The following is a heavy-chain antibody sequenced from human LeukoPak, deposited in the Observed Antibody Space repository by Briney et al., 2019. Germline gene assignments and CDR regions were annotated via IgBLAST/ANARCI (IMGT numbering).Heavy chain of an antibody. CDR3: ARDSSGYSST. V-gene: IGHV3-11*01. CDR1: GFTLSDYY. J-gene: IGHJ5*02. D-gene: IGHD6-13*01. Sequence: PGGSLRLSCVASGFTLSDYYMTWIRQAPGKGLEWVSYISSSGSTIHYADSVKGRFTISRDNAKNSLYLQMNSLRAEDTAVYYCARDSSGYSSTWSQGTLVTVSS. CDR2: ISSSGSTI.